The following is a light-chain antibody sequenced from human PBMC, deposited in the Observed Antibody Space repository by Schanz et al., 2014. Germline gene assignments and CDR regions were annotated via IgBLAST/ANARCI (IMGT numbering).Light chain of an antibody. V-gene: IGKV3-15*01. J-gene: IGKJ4*01. Sequence: EIVLTQSPATLSVSPGERATLSCRASQSVTTNLAWYQQKPGQAPRLLIYGASTRATGIPARFSGSGSGTDFTLTISSLQPEDVATYYCQKYNSAPRTFGGGTKVEIK. CDR3: QKYNSAPRT. CDR1: QSVTTN. CDR2: GAS.